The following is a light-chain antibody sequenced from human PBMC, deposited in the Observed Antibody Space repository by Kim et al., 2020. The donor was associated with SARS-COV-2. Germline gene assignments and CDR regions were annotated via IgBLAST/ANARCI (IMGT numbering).Light chain of an antibody. CDR3: QQYNQWPPLT. Sequence: EIVMTQSPATLSVSPGERATLSCRASQSVGSHLAWFQQKPGQAPRLLIHGASTRATGIPARFTGSGSGTEFTLTISSLQSEDFAVYYCQQYNQWPPLTFGGGTKVEI. J-gene: IGKJ4*01. CDR1: QSVGSH. V-gene: IGKV3-15*01. CDR2: GAS.